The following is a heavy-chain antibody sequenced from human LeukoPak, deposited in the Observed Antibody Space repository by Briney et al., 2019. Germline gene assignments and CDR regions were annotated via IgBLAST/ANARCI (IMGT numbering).Heavy chain of an antibody. CDR1: GYTVTSYG. D-gene: IGHD3-22*01. Sequence: ASVKVSCKASGYTVTSYGISWVRQAPGQGLEWMGWISAYNGNTNYAQKLQGRVTMTTDTSTSTAYMELRSLRSDDTAVYYCAREHLPLYYDSSGRGAFDIWGQGTMVTVSS. J-gene: IGHJ3*02. V-gene: IGHV1-18*01. CDR2: ISAYNGNT. CDR3: AREHLPLYYDSSGRGAFDI.